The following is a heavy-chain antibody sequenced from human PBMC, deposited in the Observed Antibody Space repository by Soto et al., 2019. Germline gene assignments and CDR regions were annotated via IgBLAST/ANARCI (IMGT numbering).Heavy chain of an antibody. J-gene: IGHJ4*02. D-gene: IGHD3-3*01. CDR2: VYHTGRT. CDR3: ARDFAYFDS. V-gene: IGHV4-61*01. Sequence: PSETLSLTCTVSGGSFKSGSYCFSGMRQPPGNGLEWIGYVYHTGRTSYNPSLKSRVSISMDTSKNQFSLNLDSVTATDTAVYFCARDFAYFDSWGQGTLVTVSS. CDR1: GGSFKSGSYC.